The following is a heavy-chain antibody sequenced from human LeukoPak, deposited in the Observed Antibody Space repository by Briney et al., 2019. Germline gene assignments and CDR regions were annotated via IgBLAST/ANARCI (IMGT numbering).Heavy chain of an antibody. CDR2: ISYDGSDK. CDR1: GFTFNSHD. D-gene: IGHD1-26*01. CDR3: ARGLLVPPDLGGGMDV. J-gene: IGHJ6*02. Sequence: QSGGSLRLSCAASGFTFNSHDMHWIRQAPGKGLEGVTIISYDGSDKYYADSVKGRFTISRDNSKNTLYLQMNSLRAEDTAVYYCARGLLVPPDLGGGMDVWGQGTTVTVSS. V-gene: IGHV3-30-3*01.